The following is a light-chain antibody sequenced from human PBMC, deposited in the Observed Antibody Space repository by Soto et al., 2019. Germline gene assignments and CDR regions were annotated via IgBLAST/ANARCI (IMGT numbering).Light chain of an antibody. Sequence: DIQMTQSPLSLSASAGDKVTITCRASQAIRNNLAWYQQQPGKVPTLLIYAASTFQSGVPSRFSGSGSGTDFTLTISSLQPEDVATYYCQKYYSVPFTFGPGTKVEIK. CDR3: QKYYSVPFT. CDR2: AAS. V-gene: IGKV1-27*01. J-gene: IGKJ3*01. CDR1: QAIRNN.